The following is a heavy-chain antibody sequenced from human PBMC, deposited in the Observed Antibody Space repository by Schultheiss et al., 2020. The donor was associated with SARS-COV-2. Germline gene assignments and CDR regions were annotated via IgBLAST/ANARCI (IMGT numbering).Heavy chain of an antibody. D-gene: IGHD1-7*01. V-gene: IGHV3-23*01. J-gene: IGHJ4*02. CDR3: AREIGTRDDY. CDR1: GFTFSSYA. Sequence: GESLKISCAASGFTFSSYAMSWVRQAPGKGLEWVSAISGSGCSTYYADSVKGRFTISRDNAKNSLYLQMNSLRAEDTAVYYCAREIGTRDDYWGQGTLVTVSS. CDR2: ISGSGCST.